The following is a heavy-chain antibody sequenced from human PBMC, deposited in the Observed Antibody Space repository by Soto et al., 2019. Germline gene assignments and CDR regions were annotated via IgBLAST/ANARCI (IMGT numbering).Heavy chain of an antibody. CDR3: ARVDYCGGDCYSFMDV. D-gene: IGHD2-21*02. CDR1: GFTFSSYA. J-gene: IGHJ6*02. CDR2: ISYDGSNK. Sequence: GGSLRLSCAASGFTFSSYAMHWVRQAPGKGLEWVAAISYDGSNKYYADYVKGRFTISRDNSKNTLYLQMNSLRAEDTAVYYCARVDYCGGDCYSFMDVWGQGTTVTVSS. V-gene: IGHV3-30-3*01.